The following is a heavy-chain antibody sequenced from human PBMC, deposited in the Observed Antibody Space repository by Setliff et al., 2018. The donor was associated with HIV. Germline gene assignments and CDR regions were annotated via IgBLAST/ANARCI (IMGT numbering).Heavy chain of an antibody. D-gene: IGHD1-26*01. Sequence: PSETLSLTCTASGGSISSGSHYWNWVRQSAGKGLEWIGRIYSSGSTNYNPSLNSRVSISVDTSKSQFSLKLNSVTAADTAVYFCARDKGGTYDGMYYYYYMDVWGKGTTVTVSS. J-gene: IGHJ6*03. V-gene: IGHV4-61*02. CDR2: IYSSGST. CDR3: ARDKGGTYDGMYYYYYMDV. CDR1: GGSISSGSHY.